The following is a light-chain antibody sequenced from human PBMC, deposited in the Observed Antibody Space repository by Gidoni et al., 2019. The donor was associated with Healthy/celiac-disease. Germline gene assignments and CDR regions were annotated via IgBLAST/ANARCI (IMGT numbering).Light chain of an antibody. CDR3: QQYYSTPLT. CDR2: WAA. V-gene: IGKV4-1*01. CDR1: QSVLYSSNNKNY. J-gene: IGKJ4*01. Sequence: DIVITPSPDSLAVSLGERATINCKSSQSVLYSSNNKNYLAWYQQKPGQPPKLIMYWAATREYGVPDRFSGSGSGTDFTLTISSLQAEDVAVYYCQQYYSTPLTFGGGTKVEIK.